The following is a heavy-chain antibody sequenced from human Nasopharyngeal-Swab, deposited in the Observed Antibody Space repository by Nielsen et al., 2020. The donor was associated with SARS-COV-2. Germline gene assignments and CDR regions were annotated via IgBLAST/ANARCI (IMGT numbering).Heavy chain of an antibody. CDR1: GASISSSNYY. V-gene: IGHV4-39*01. CDR3: ARHSSGWSFDY. J-gene: IGHJ4*01. Sequence: SETLSLTCTVSGASISSSNYYWGWIRQPPGKGLEWIGTIYYSGNTYFNPSLKSRVTMPVDTSKHQFSLDLSSVTAAGTALYYCARHSSGWSFDYWDHGTLVTVSS. CDR2: IYYSGNT. D-gene: IGHD6-19*01.